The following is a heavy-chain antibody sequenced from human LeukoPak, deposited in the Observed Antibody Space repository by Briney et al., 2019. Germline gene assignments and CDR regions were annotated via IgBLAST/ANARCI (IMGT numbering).Heavy chain of an antibody. D-gene: IGHD3-10*01. Sequence: SETLSLTCAVYGGSFSGYYWSWIRQPPGKGLEWIGEINHSGSTNYNPSLKSRVTISVDTSMNQFSLKLSSVTAADTAVYYCARGYYYGSGSYPAYWGQGTLVTVSS. V-gene: IGHV4-34*01. J-gene: IGHJ4*02. CDR1: GGSFSGYY. CDR3: ARGYYYGSGSYPAY. CDR2: INHSGST.